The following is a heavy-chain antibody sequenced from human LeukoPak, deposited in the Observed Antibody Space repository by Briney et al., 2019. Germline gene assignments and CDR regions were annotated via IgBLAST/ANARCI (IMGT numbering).Heavy chain of an antibody. D-gene: IGHD5-18*01. Sequence: SETLSLTCTVSGGSISSGDYYWSWIRQPPGKGLEWIGYIHYSGSTYYNPSLKSRVTISVDTSKNQFSLKLSSVTAADTAVYYCARDGGYSYGYDAFDIWGQGTMVTVSS. CDR1: GGSISSGDYY. J-gene: IGHJ3*02. CDR2: IHYSGST. V-gene: IGHV4-30-4*08. CDR3: ARDGGYSYGYDAFDI.